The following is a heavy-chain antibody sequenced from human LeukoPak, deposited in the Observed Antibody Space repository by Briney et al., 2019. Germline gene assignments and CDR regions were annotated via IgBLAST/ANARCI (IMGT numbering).Heavy chain of an antibody. CDR3: ARHRDFGWLLPCDP. J-gene: IGHJ5*02. V-gene: IGHV4-59*08. D-gene: IGHD3-9*01. CDR2: IYYSGST. Sequence: SETLSLTCTVSGGSISSYYWSWIRQPPGKGLEWIGYIYYSGSTNYNPSLKSRVTISVDTSKNQFSLKLSSVTAADTAVYYCARHRDFGWLLPCDPWVQGTLVTVSS. CDR1: GGSISSYY.